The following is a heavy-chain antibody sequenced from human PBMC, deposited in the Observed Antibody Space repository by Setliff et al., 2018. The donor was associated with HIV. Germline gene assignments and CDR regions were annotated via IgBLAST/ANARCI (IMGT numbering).Heavy chain of an antibody. Sequence: GGSLRLSCAASGFTFSSYSMNWVRQAPGKGLEWVSYISSSSSTIYYADSVKGRFTISRDNAKKSLYLQMNSLRAEDTAVYYCARGVRGVIGFFDYWGQGTLVTVSS. V-gene: IGHV3-48*01. D-gene: IGHD3-10*01. CDR3: ARGVRGVIGFFDY. CDR1: GFTFSSYS. J-gene: IGHJ4*02. CDR2: ISSSSSTI.